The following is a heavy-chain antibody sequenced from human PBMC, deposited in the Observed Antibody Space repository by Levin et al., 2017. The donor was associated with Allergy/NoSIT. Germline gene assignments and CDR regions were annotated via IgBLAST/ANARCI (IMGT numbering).Heavy chain of an antibody. D-gene: IGHD3-9*01. V-gene: IGHV4-34*01. CDR3: ARQVLRYFDWLPRVFYFDY. J-gene: IGHJ4*02. CDR1: GGSFSGYY. CDR2: INHSGST. Sequence: PSETLSLTCAVYGGSFSGYYWSWIRQPPGKGLEWIGEINHSGSTNYNPSLKSRVTISVDTSKNQFSLKLSSVTAADTAVYYCARQVLRYFDWLPRVFYFDYWGQGTLVTVSS.